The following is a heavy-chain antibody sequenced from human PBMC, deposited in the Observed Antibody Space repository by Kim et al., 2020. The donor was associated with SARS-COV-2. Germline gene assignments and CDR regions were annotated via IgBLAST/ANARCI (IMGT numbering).Heavy chain of an antibody. CDR1: GFTFSSCA. J-gene: IGHJ6*01. CDR3: ARDPRSRLRGLTSFYYG. CDR2: ISYDGSNK. Sequence: GGSLRLSCAASGFTFSSCAMHWVRQAPGKGLEWVAVISYDGSNKYYADSVKGRFTISRDNSKNTLYLQMNSLRAEDTAVYYCARDPRSRLRGLTSFYYG. V-gene: IGHV3-30-3*01.